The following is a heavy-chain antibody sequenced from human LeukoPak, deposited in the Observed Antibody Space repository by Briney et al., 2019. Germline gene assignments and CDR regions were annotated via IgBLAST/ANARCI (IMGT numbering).Heavy chain of an antibody. CDR2: ISYDGSNK. Sequence: GRSLRLSCAASGFTFSSYAMHWVRQAPGKGLEWVAVISYDGSNKYYADSVKGRFTISRDNSKNTLYLQMNSLRAEDTAVYYCARDRYSSSWYVSYYYYYMDVWGKGTTVTVSS. CDR1: GFTFSSYA. D-gene: IGHD6-13*01. CDR3: ARDRYSSSWYVSYYYYYMDV. J-gene: IGHJ6*03. V-gene: IGHV3-30*04.